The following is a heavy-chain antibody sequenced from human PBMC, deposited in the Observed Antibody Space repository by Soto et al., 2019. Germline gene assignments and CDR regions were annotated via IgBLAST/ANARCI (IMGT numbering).Heavy chain of an antibody. J-gene: IGHJ4*02. V-gene: IGHV3-21*01. CDR3: ARARDNYYDSSGYQEY. CDR1: VFTFSSYS. Sequence: GLSLRLSCEASVFTFSSYSMNWVLQKPVKGLEWVSSISSSSSYIYYADSVKGRFTISRDNAKNSLYLQMNSLRAEDTAVYYCARARDNYYDSSGYQEYWGQGTLVTVSS. D-gene: IGHD3-22*01. CDR2: ISSSSSYI.